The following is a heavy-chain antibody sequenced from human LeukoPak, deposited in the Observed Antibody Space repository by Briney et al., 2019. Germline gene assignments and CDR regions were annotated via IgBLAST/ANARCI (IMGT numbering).Heavy chain of an antibody. Sequence: ASVKVSCKASGYTSTSYAMHWVRQAPGQRLEWMGWINAGNGNTKYSQKFQGRVTITRDTSASTACMELSSLRSEDTAVYYCARPGSSGYYYIFDYWGQGTLVTVSS. CDR1: GYTSTSYA. CDR3: ARPGSSGYYYIFDY. J-gene: IGHJ4*02. V-gene: IGHV1-3*01. D-gene: IGHD3-22*01. CDR2: INAGNGNT.